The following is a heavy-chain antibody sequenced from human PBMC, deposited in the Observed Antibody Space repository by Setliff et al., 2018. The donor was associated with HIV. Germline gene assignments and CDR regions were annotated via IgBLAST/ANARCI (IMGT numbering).Heavy chain of an antibody. V-gene: IGHV3-48*04. D-gene: IGHD3-10*01. J-gene: IGHJ4*02. Sequence: LRLSCAASGFMFSDHSFHWVRQAPGEGLEWLSYISATGTTVSYADSVKGRFTISRDNAKNSLSLQMNSLRVEDTAVYYCADPPSGYWGQGTLVTVSS. CDR2: ISATGTTV. CDR3: ADPPSGY. CDR1: GFMFSDHS.